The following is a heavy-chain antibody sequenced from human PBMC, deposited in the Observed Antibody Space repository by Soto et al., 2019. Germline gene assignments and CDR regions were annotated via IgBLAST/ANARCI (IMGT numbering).Heavy chain of an antibody. CDR3: ARRYSSGFDY. J-gene: IGHJ4*02. V-gene: IGHV4-59*01. Sequence: QVQLRESGPGLVKTSETLSLTCTVSGGSISSYYWSWIRQPPGKGLEWIGYIYYSGSTNYNPSLKSRVTISVDTSKNQFSLKLSSVTAADTAVYYCARRYSSGFDYWGQGTLVTVSS. D-gene: IGHD6-19*01. CDR2: IYYSGST. CDR1: GGSISSYY.